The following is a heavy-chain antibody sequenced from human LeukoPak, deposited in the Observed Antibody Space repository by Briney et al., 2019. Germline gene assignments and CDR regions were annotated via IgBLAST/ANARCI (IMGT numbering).Heavy chain of an antibody. V-gene: IGHV4-61*02. J-gene: IGHJ4*02. CDR1: GGSISSGSYY. Sequence: SETLSLTCTVSGGSISSGSYYWSWIRQPAGKGLEWIGRIYTSGSTNYNPSLKSRVTISVDTSKNQFSLKLSSVTAADTAVYYCARVRIDSSGYYVGFDYWGQGTLVTVSS. CDR2: IYTSGST. D-gene: IGHD3-22*01. CDR3: ARVRIDSSGYYVGFDY.